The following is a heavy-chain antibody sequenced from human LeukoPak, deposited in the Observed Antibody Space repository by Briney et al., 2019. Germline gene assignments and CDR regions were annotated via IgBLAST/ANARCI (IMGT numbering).Heavy chain of an antibody. Sequence: SGTLSLTCTVSGGSISTYYWIWVRQPPGKGLEWIGSIYYSGSTNYNPSLESRVTISVDTSKNQFSLKLNSVTAADTAVYYCARASGYYRSFDYWGQGTLVTVSS. CDR1: GGSISTYY. V-gene: IGHV4-59*01. CDR3: ARASGYYRSFDY. CDR2: IYYSGST. J-gene: IGHJ4*02. D-gene: IGHD5-12*01.